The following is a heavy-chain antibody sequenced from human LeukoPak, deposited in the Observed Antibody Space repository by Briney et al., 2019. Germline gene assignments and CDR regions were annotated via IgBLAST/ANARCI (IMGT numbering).Heavy chain of an antibody. CDR2: IDSSGKT. CDR1: GGSIRSSSFY. V-gene: IGHV4-39*07. Sequence: SETLSLTCTVSGGSIRSSSFYWGWIRQPPGKGLEWIGNIDSSGKTYSNSSLNSRVTISIDTSKNQFSLRLNSVTAADTAVYYCARDYCSGGSCYQRVNWFDPWGQGTLVTVSS. D-gene: IGHD2-15*01. CDR3: ARDYCSGGSCYQRVNWFDP. J-gene: IGHJ5*02.